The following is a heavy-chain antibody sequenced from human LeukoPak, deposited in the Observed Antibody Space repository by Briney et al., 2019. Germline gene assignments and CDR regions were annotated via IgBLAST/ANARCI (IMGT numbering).Heavy chain of an antibody. J-gene: IGHJ3*01. CDR3: VRDRDYAFDF. CDR2: SNTDGTI. V-gene: IGHV3-48*02. Sequence: PGGSLRLSCAASGFTFSYYSMNWVRHAPGNGLEWISYSNTDGTISYADSVKGRFTISRDNAENSLYLQMNSLRDEDTAVYFCVRDRDYAFDFWGQGTMVTVSS. CDR1: GFTFSYYS.